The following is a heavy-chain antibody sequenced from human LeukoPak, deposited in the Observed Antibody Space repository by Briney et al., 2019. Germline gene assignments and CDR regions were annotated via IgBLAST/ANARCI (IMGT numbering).Heavy chain of an antibody. CDR3: ARAGSSGWSSLYYFDY. CDR2: ISSSSSYI. Sequence: GGSLRLSCAASGFTFSSYSMNWVRQAPGKGLEWVSSISSSSSYIYYADSVKGRFTISRDNAKNSLYLQMNSLRAEDTAVYDCARAGSSGWSSLYYFDYWGQGTLVTVSS. J-gene: IGHJ4*02. V-gene: IGHV3-21*01. CDR1: GFTFSSYS. D-gene: IGHD6-19*01.